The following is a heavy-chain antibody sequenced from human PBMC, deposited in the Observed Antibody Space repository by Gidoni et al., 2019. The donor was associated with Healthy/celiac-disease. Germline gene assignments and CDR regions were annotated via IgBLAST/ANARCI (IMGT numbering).Heavy chain of an antibody. D-gene: IGHD2-2*01. V-gene: IGHV3-30*18. CDR2: ISYDGSNK. Sequence: QVQLVESGGGVVQPGRSLRLSCAASGFTFSSYGMHWVRQAPGKGLEWVAVISYDGSNKYYADSVKGRFTISTDNSKNTLYLQMNSQRAEETAVYYCAKDGGLGYCSSTSCYALDYWGQGTLVTVSS. J-gene: IGHJ4*02. CDR1: GFTFSSYG. CDR3: AKDGGLGYCSSTSCYALDY.